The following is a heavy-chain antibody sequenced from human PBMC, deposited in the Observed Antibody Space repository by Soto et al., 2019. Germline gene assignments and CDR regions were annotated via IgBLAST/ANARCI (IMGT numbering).Heavy chain of an antibody. CDR3: ARGYLGYSYGFDY. V-gene: IGHV4-59*01. J-gene: IGHJ4*02. D-gene: IGHD5-18*01. Sequence: SETLSLTCTVSGGSISSYYWSWIRQPPGKGLEWIGYIYYSGSTNYNPSLKSRVTISVGTSKNQFSLKLSSVTAADTAVYYCARGYLGYSYGFDYWGQGTLVTVSS. CDR1: GGSISSYY. CDR2: IYYSGST.